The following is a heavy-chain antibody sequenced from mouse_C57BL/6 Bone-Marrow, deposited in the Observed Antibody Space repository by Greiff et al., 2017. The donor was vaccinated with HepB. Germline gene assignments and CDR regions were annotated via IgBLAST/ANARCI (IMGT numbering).Heavy chain of an antibody. CDR2: IYPGDGDT. V-gene: IGHV1-82*01. D-gene: IGHD2-5*01. CDR3: ARYGYSNPHWYFDV. Sequence: QVQLQQSGPELVKPGASVKISCKASGYAFSSSWMNWVKQRPGKGLEWIGRIYPGDGDTNYNGKFKGKATLTADKSSSTAYMQLSSLTSEDSAVYLCARYGYSNPHWYFDVWGTGTTVTVSS. J-gene: IGHJ1*03. CDR1: GYAFSSSW.